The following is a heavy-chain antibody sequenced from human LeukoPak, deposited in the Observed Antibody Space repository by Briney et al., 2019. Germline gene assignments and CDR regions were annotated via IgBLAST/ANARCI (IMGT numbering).Heavy chain of an antibody. CDR2: INHSGST. Sequence: SETLSLTCAVYGGSFSGYYWSWIRQPPGKGLEWIGEINHSGSTNYNPSLKSRVTISVDTSKNQFSLKLSSVTAADTAVYYCARRVGVALDYWGQGTLVTVSS. CDR3: ARRVGVALDY. J-gene: IGHJ4*02. D-gene: IGHD2-21*01. CDR1: GGSFSGYY. V-gene: IGHV4-34*01.